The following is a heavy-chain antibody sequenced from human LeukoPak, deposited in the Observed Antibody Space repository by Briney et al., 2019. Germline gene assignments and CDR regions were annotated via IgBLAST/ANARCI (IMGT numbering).Heavy chain of an antibody. CDR3: ARGLFHSNGYYRAEYFQH. Sequence: PSETLSLTCAVYGGSFSGYYWSWIRQPPGKGLEWIGEINHSGSTNYNPSLKSRVTISVDTSKNQFSLKLSSVTAADTAVYYCARGLFHSNGYYRAEYFQHWGQGTLVTVSS. J-gene: IGHJ1*01. D-gene: IGHD3-22*01. CDR1: GGSFSGYY. CDR2: INHSGST. V-gene: IGHV4-34*01.